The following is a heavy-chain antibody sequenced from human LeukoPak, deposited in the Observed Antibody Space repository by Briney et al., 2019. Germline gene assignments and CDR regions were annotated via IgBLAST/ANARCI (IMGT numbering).Heavy chain of an antibody. J-gene: IGHJ5*02. CDR1: GGSISSGGYS. CDR3: ARVAVTTIDP. Sequence: SQTLSLTCAVSGGSISSGGYSWSWIRQPPGKGLEWIGYIYHSGSTYYNPSLKSRVTISVDRSKNQFSLKLSSVTAAGTAVYYCARVAVTTIDPWGQGTLVTVSS. V-gene: IGHV4-30-2*01. D-gene: IGHD4-17*01. CDR2: IYHSGST.